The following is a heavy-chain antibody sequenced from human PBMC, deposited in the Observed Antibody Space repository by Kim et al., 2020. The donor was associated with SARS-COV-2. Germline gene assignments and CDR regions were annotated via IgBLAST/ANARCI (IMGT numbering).Heavy chain of an antibody. D-gene: IGHD3-22*01. CDR2: IYYSGIT. J-gene: IGHJ3*02. CDR1: GGSISSYY. Sequence: SETLSLTCTVSGGSISSYYWSWIRQPPGKGLEWIGYIYYSGITNYNPSLKSRVTISVNTSNNQFSLKLSSVTAADTAVYYCARVHDSSGYFTDDAFYIWGQGTMVTVSS. CDR3: ARVHDSSGYFTDDAFYI. V-gene: IGHV4-59*13.